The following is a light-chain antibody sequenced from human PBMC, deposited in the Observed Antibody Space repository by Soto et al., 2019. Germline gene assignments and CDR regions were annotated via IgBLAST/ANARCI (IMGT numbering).Light chain of an antibody. J-gene: IGKJ1*01. CDR1: QSGSSSF. CDR2: GAS. CDR3: QQYGRSPTT. Sequence: EIVLTQSPVTLSLSPGERATLSCRASQSGSSSFLAYYQQKPHQPPRLLIYGASSRATSIPDSISGCGSGTDFTLTISRLEPEDFAVYYCQQYGRSPTTFGQGTKVDIK. V-gene: IGKV3-20*01.